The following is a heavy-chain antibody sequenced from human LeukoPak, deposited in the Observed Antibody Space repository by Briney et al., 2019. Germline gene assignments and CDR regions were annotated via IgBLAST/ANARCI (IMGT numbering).Heavy chain of an antibody. CDR3: ARGLDYYGSGSSGRAYYYYGMDV. D-gene: IGHD3-10*01. CDR2: MYPNSGNT. CDR1: GYTFTSYD. J-gene: IGHJ6*02. V-gene: IGHV1-8*01. Sequence: ASVKVSCKASGYTFTSYDINWVRQATGQGLEWMGWMYPNSGNTGYAQKFQGRVTMTRNTSISTAYMELSSLRSEDTAVYYCARGLDYYGSGSSGRAYYYYGMDVWGQGTTVTVSS.